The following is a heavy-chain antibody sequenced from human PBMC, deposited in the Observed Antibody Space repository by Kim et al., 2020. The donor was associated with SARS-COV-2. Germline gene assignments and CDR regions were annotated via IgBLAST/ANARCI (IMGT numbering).Heavy chain of an antibody. J-gene: IGHJ6*02. CDR2: ISYDGSNK. CDR3: AKDRNSWAAGAYYGMDV. CDR1: GFTFSSYG. V-gene: IGHV3-30*18. D-gene: IGHD1-26*01. Sequence: GGSLRLSCAASGFTFSSYGMHWVRQAPGKWLEWVAVISYDGSNKYYADSVKCRFTISRDNSKNTLYLQMNSLRAEDTAVYYCAKDRNSWAAGAYYGMDVWGQGTTVTVSS.